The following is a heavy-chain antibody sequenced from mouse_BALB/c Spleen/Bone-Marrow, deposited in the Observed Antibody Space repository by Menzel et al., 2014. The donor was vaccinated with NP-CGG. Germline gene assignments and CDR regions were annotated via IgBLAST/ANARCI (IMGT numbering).Heavy chain of an antibody. J-gene: IGHJ2*01. CDR3: TRGGNWDDFDY. D-gene: IGHD4-1*01. Sequence: DVHLVESGGGLVQPGGSRKLSCAASGFTFSSFGMHWVRQAPEKGLEWVAYISSGSNYIYYADTVKGRFTISRDNPKNTLFLQMTSLRSEDTVMYYCTRGGNWDDFDYWGQGTTLTVSS. CDR1: GFTFSSFG. CDR2: ISSGSNYI. V-gene: IGHV5-17*02.